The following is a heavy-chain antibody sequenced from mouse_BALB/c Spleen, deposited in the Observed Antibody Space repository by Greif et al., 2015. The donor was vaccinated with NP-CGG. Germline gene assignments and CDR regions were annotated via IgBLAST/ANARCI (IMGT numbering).Heavy chain of an antibody. V-gene: IGHV1-9*01. CDR1: GYTFSSYW. Sequence: VQLQQSGAELMKPGASVKISCKATGYTFSSYWIEWVKQRPGHGLEWIGEILPGSGSTNYNEKFKSKATFTADTSSNTAYMQLSSLTSEDSAVYYCARSDYRYDVDYWGQGTTLTVSS. CDR3: ARSDYRYDVDY. CDR2: ILPGSGST. J-gene: IGHJ2*01. D-gene: IGHD2-14*01.